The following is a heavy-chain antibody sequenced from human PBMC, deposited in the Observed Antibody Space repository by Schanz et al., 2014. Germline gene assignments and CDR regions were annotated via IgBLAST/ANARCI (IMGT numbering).Heavy chain of an antibody. CDR2: IYYNGTNK. J-gene: IGHJ6*02. CDR3: AKELNRRGGQTNFYYYYGMDV. D-gene: IGHD5-12*01. CDR1: GFNFSNYD. V-gene: IGHV3-30*18. Sequence: QVQLVESGGGLVKPGGSLRLSCAASGFNFSNYDIHWVRQAPGKGLEWVALIYYNGTNKYYADSVKGRFTISRDNSQNTLYLQMNPRRTEDTAVYYWAKELNRRGGQTNFYYYYGMDVWGQGTTVTVSS.